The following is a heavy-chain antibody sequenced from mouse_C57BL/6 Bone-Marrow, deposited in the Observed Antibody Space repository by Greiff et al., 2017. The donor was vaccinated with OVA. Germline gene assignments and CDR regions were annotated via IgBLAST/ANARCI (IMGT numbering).Heavy chain of an antibody. CDR3: ARDRDYDYAAWFAY. V-gene: IGHV3-6*01. CDR1: GYSITSGYY. CDR2: ISYDGSN. Sequence: EVQLQESGPGLVKPSQSLSLTCSVTGYSITSGYYWNWIRQFPGNKLEWMGYISYDGSNNYNPSLKNRISITRDTSQNQFFLKLNSVTTEDTATYYCARDRDYDYAAWFAYWGQGTLVTVSA. J-gene: IGHJ3*01. D-gene: IGHD2-4*01.